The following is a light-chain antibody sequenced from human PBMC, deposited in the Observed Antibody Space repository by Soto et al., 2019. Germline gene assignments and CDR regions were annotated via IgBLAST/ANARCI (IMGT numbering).Light chain of an antibody. J-gene: IGKJ1*01. Sequence: DIQMTQSPSSLSASVGDRVTITCRACQGISNYLAWYQQKPGKVPKLVIYAASTLQSGVPARFSGSGSGTDFTLTIASLQPEDVATYYCQKYDSAPRTFGQGTKVDIK. V-gene: IGKV1-27*01. CDR2: AAS. CDR1: QGISNY. CDR3: QKYDSAPRT.